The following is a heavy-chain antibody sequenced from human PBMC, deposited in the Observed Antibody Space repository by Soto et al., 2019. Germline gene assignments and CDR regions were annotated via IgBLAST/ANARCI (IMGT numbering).Heavy chain of an antibody. CDR3: AKGDSSWSYLAF. CDR2: ISGSGGGT. J-gene: IGHJ4*02. V-gene: IGHV3-23*01. CDR1: GFTFSSYA. Sequence: EVPLLESGGGLVQPGGSLRLSCAASGFTFSSYAMSWVRQAPGKGLEWVSIISGSGGGTYYADSVKGRFTISRDNSNNTLYLQVNSLRAEDTAVYYCAKGDSSWSYLAFWGQGTLVTVSS. D-gene: IGHD6-13*01.